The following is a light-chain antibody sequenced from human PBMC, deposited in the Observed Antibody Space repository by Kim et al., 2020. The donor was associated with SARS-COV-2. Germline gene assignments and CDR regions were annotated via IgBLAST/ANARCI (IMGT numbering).Light chain of an antibody. CDR2: SNS. CDR3: AAWDANLNGPA. CDR1: DSNIGIHW. J-gene: IGLJ2*01. V-gene: IGLV1-44*01. Sequence: GQRVTVSCSGGDSNIGIHWVFWYQQVPGTAPKLLIYSNSQRPSGVPDRFSGSKSGTSASLAISGLHSDDEADYYCAAWDANLNGPAFGGGTKLTVL.